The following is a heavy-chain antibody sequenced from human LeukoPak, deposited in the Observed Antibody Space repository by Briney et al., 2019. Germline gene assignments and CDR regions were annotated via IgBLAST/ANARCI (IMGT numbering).Heavy chain of an antibody. CDR1: GFTFSSYG. D-gene: IGHD3-10*01. CDR3: ANLWFGEPLFDY. J-gene: IGHJ4*02. V-gene: IGHV3-30*02. Sequence: GRCLRLPRASSGFTFSSYGMHWVRQARAKAREGGTFIRYDGSNKYYAGSVKGRFNISRDNSQSRLYLQMNSMRAEDTAVYCCANLWFGEPLFDYWGQGTLVTVSS. CDR2: IRYDGSNK.